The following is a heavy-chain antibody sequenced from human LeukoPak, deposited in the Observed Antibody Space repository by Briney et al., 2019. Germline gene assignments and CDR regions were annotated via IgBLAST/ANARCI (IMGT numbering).Heavy chain of an antibody. CDR1: GYTFTSYD. V-gene: IGHV1-8*01. CDR2: MNTNSGNT. D-gene: IGHD3-3*01. CDR3: ARGRRMNYDFWSGYYKYGMDV. Sequence: GASVRVSCKASGYTFTSYDINWGRQATGQGLEGRGWMNTNSGNTGYEQKFQSRVTMTRNTSISTAYMELSSLRSEDTAVYYCARGRRMNYDFWSGYYKYGMDVWGQGTTVTVSS. J-gene: IGHJ6*02.